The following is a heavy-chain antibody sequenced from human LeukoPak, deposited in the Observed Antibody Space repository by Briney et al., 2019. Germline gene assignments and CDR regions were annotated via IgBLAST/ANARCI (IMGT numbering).Heavy chain of an antibody. J-gene: IGHJ4*02. CDR3: AKARYSYGYWCDY. CDR2: NSGSGGTT. V-gene: IGHV3-23*01. CDR1: GFKFTSYA. Sequence: GGSLRLSCAASGFKFTSYAMSWVRQAPGKGLEWVSGNSGSGGTTYYADSVKGRFTISRDKSKNTLYLQMTSLRAEDTAVYYCAKARYSYGYWCDYWGQGTLVTVSS. D-gene: IGHD5-18*01.